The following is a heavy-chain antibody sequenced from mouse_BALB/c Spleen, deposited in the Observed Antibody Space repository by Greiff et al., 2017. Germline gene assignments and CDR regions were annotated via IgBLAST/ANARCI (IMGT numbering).Heavy chain of an antibody. Sequence: QVQLQQPGAELVKPGDSVKMSCKASGYTFTSYWMHWVKQRPGQGLEWIGVIDPSDSYTSYNQKFKGKATLTVDTSSSTAYMQLSSLTSEDSAVYYCTTYYGSSLDYWGQGTTLTVSS. CDR3: TTYYGSSLDY. D-gene: IGHD1-1*01. V-gene: IGHV1S127*01. CDR2: IDPSDSYT. J-gene: IGHJ2*01. CDR1: GYTFTSYW.